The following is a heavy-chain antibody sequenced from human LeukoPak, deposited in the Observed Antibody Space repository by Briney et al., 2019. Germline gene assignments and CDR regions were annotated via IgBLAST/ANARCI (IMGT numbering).Heavy chain of an antibody. D-gene: IGHD1-1*01. CDR2: ISSSGSTI. CDR3: AIGQNGACDI. CDR1: GFTVSSNS. Sequence: PGGSLRLSCTVSGFTVSSNSMSWVRQAPGKGLEWVSYISSSGSTIYYADSVKGRFTISRDNAKNSLYLQMNSLRAEDTAVYYCAIGQNGACDIWGQGTMVTVSS. V-gene: IGHV3-11*01. J-gene: IGHJ3*02.